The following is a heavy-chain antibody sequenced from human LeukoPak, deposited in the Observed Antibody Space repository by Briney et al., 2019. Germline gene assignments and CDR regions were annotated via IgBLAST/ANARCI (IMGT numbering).Heavy chain of an antibody. CDR3: AKDPEYSSSWYYDY. V-gene: IGHV3-23*01. CDR1: GFTFSSYA. Sequence: GGSLRLSCAASGFTFSSYAMSWVRQAPGKGLEWVSAISGSGGSTYYADSVKGRFTISRDNSENTLYLQMNSLRAEDTAVYYCAKDPEYSSSWYYDYWGQGTLVTVSS. J-gene: IGHJ4*02. D-gene: IGHD6-13*01. CDR2: ISGSGGST.